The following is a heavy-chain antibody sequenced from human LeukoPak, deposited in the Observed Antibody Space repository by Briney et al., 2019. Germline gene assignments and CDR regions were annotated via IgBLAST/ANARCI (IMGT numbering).Heavy chain of an antibody. J-gene: IGHJ6*02. V-gene: IGHV3-9*01. D-gene: IGHD2-21*01. Sequence: GGSLRLSCAASGFTFDDYAVHWVRQAPGKGLEWVSGISWNSGSIGYADSVKGRFTISRDNAKNSLYLQMNTLRAEDTALYYCAKAPSRLAYVMDVWGQGTKVTVSS. CDR1: GFTFDDYA. CDR2: ISWNSGSI. CDR3: AKAPSRLAYVMDV.